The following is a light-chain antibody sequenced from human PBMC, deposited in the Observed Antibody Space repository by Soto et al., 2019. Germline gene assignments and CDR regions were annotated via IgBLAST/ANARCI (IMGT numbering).Light chain of an antibody. Sequence: DIQMTQSPSTLSASVGYRVTITCRASQSIRSWLAWYQQKPGKAPKLLIYKASSLESGVPSRFSGSGSGTEFTLTISSLQPDDFATYYCQQCNSYSWTFGQGTKV. CDR1: QSIRSW. CDR2: KAS. V-gene: IGKV1-5*03. CDR3: QQCNSYSWT. J-gene: IGKJ1*01.